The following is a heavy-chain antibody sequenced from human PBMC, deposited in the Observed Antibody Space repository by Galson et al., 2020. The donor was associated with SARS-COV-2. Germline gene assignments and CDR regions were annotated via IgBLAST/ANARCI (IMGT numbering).Heavy chain of an antibody. D-gene: IGHD3-10*01. CDR1: GGSISSSY. J-gene: IGHJ5*02. CDR3: ARGESGYTSPPDRWFDP. V-gene: IGHV4-59*01. CDR2: IYYSGTT. Sequence: SETLSLTCTVSGGSISSSYWSWIRQPPGKGLEWIGYIYYSGTTNYYPSLKSRVTISVDTSKNQFSLKLSSVTAADTAVYFCARGESGYTSPPDRWFDPWGQGTLVTVSS.